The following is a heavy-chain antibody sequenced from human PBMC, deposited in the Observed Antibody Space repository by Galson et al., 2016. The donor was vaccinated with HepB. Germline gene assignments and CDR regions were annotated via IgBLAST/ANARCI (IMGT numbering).Heavy chain of an antibody. CDR2: MSPNSGNT. CDR3: ARVYSSGWYYRDVDAFDI. Sequence: SGYTFTSYDINWVRQATGQGLEWMGWMSPNSGNTGYAQKFQGRVTMTRNTSISTAYMELSSLRSEDTAVYYCARVYSSGWYYRDVDAFDIWGQGTMVTVSS. CDR1: GYTFTSYD. D-gene: IGHD6-13*01. V-gene: IGHV1-8*01. J-gene: IGHJ3*02.